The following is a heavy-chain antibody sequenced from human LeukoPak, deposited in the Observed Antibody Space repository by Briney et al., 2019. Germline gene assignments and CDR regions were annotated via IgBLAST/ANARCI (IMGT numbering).Heavy chain of an antibody. Sequence: GGSLRLSCAASGFTFSSYAMNWVRQAPGKGLEWVSAISGGGGSIYYADSVKGRFTISRDKSKNTLYLQMNSLRAEDTAVYYCARDATSGSYYFNWGQGTLVTVSS. CDR3: ARDATSGSYYFN. V-gene: IGHV3-23*01. D-gene: IGHD1-26*01. CDR1: GFTFSSYA. J-gene: IGHJ4*02. CDR2: ISGGGGSI.